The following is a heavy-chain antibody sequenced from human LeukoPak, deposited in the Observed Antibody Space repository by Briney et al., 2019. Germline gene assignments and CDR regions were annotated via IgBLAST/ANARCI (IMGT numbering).Heavy chain of an antibody. CDR2: IKQDGSEK. CDR1: GFTFSSYW. D-gene: IGHD3-10*01. J-gene: IGHJ6*02. CDR3: AREGDGSGSSYYYYYGMDV. Sequence: GGSLGLSCAASGFTFSSYWMSWVRQAPGKGLEWVANIKQDGSEKYYADSVKGRSTISRDNAKNSLYLQMNSLRAEDTAVYYCAREGDGSGSSYYYYYGMDVWGQGTTVTVSS. V-gene: IGHV3-7*01.